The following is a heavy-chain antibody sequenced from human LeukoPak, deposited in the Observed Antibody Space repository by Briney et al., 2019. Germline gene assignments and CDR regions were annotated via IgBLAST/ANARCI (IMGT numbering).Heavy chain of an antibody. CDR2: INPEKRDT. J-gene: IGHJ4*02. CDR1: GYTFTGYA. CDR3: AKKVRGPSHPLDF. V-gene: IGHV1-2*02. D-gene: IGHD5-12*01. Sequence: ASVKVSCKASGYTFTGYAIHWGRQAPGQGLEWMGWINPEKRDTGYAHKFQGRVTMTSDTSINTAYMELSSLRSDDTAVYYCAKKVRGPSHPLDFWGQGTLVTVSS.